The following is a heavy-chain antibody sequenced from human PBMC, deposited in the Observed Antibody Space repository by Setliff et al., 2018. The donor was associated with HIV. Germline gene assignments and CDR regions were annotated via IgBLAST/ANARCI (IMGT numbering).Heavy chain of an antibody. CDR2: IHYNEKT. Sequence: ETLSLTCTVSGGSASNSRYYWAWIRQPPGKGLEYIGSIHYNEKTYYNPSLKSRVTISIDTSKNQFSLNLTSVTAADTAVYYCASRVYCYDSNNFLREEGFDPWGQGTLVTVSS. CDR3: ASRVYCYDSNNFLREEGFDP. D-gene: IGHD3-22*01. J-gene: IGHJ5*02. V-gene: IGHV4-39*01. CDR1: GGSASNSRYY.